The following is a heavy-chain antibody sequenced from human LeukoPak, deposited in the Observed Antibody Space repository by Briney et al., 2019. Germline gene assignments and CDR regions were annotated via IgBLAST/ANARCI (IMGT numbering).Heavy chain of an antibody. Sequence: PSETLSLTCTVSGGSISSSSYYWGWIRQPPGKGLEWIGEINHSGSTNYNPSLKSRVTISVDTSKNQFSLKLSSVTAADTAVYYCARGLRYVLRYFERGTDWFDPWGQGTLVTVSS. CDR2: INHSGST. CDR3: ARGLRYVLRYFERGTDWFDP. V-gene: IGHV4-39*07. CDR1: GGSISSSSYY. D-gene: IGHD3-9*01. J-gene: IGHJ5*02.